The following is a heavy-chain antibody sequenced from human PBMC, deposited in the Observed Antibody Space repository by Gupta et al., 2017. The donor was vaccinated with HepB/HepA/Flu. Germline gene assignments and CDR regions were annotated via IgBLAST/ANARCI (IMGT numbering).Heavy chain of an antibody. CDR3: ARSVWSGYSKPNYYFYFMDV. Sequence: EVQLVESGGGLVQPGGSLRLSCAASGFPFNSYWMSWVRQAPGKGLEWVASIKEDGSEKYYVDSVKGRFTMSRDNAKNSLYLQMNSLRAEDTAVYFCARSVWSGYSKPNYYFYFMDVWGKGTTVAVSS. J-gene: IGHJ6*03. CDR2: IKEDGSEK. D-gene: IGHD3-3*01. CDR1: GFPFNSYW. V-gene: IGHV3-7*01.